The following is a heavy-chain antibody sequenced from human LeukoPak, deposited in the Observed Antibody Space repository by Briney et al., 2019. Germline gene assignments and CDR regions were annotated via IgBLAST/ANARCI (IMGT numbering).Heavy chain of an antibody. D-gene: IGHD2-2*01. CDR3: ARNWAPYCSSTSCPGYYYYMDV. CDR1: GASIRNKY. J-gene: IGHJ6*03. CDR2: IYTSGST. Sequence: PSETLSLTCSVSGASIRNKYWAWIRQSPGKEMEWIGYIYTSGSTNYNPSLRSRLTISVETSKNQISLKLTSVTAEDTAVYYCARNWAPYCSSTSCPGYYYYMDVWGKGTTVTISS. V-gene: IGHV4-59*01.